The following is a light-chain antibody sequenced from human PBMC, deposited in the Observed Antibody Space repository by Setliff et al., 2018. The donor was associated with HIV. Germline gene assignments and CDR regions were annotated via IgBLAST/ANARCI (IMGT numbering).Light chain of an antibody. CDR2: DVS. Sequence: QSVLTQPASVSESPGQSITIACSRTSSDVGSYNFVSWYQQHPGKAPQLIIYDVSQRPSGVSSSFSGSKSGNTASLTISGLQAEDQADYYCCSYTSSLTYVFGTGTK. CDR3: CSYTSSLTYV. J-gene: IGLJ1*01. V-gene: IGLV2-14*03. CDR1: SSDVGSYNF.